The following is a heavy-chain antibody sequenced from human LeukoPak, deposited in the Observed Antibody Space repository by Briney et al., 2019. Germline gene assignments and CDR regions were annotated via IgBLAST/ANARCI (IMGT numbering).Heavy chain of an antibody. D-gene: IGHD2-8*01. J-gene: IGHJ4*02. CDR2: ISYDGSNK. V-gene: IGHV3-30*18. Sequence: PGGSLRLSCAASGFTFSSYGMHWVRQAPGKGLEWVAVISYDGSNKYYADSVKGRFTISRDNSKNTLYLQMNSLRAEDTAVYYCAKARNGAFYYWGPGTLVTVSS. CDR1: GFTFSSYG. CDR3: AKARNGAFYY.